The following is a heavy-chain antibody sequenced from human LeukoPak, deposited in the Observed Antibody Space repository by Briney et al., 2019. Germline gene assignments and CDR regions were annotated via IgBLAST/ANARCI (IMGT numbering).Heavy chain of an antibody. Sequence: PSETLSLTCTVSGGSISSYYWSWIRQPPGKGLEWIGYIYYSGSTNYNPSLKSRVTISVDTSKNQFSLKLSSVTAADTAVYYCARLWGSSSWFNAFDIWGQGTMVTVSS. D-gene: IGHD6-13*01. V-gene: IGHV4-59*08. CDR3: ARLWGSSSWFNAFDI. J-gene: IGHJ3*02. CDR2: IYYSGST. CDR1: GGSISSYY.